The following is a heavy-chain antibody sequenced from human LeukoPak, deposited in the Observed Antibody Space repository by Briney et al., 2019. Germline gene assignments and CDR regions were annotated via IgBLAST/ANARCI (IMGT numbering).Heavy chain of an antibody. V-gene: IGHV3-30*04. Sequence: GGSLRLSCAASGFTFSSYAMHWVRQAPDKGLEWVAVISYDGRNKYYADSVKGRFTISRDNSKNTLYLQMNSLRAEDTAVYYCARAWDYYYGMDVWGQGTTVTVSS. D-gene: IGHD3-16*01. CDR3: ARAWDYYYGMDV. J-gene: IGHJ6*02. CDR2: ISYDGRNK. CDR1: GFTFSSYA.